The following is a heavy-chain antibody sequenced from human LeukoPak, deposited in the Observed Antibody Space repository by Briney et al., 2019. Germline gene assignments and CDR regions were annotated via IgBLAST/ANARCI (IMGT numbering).Heavy chain of an antibody. D-gene: IGHD6-13*01. Sequence: GEPLKISCQASGHDFNNYWIAWVRQMPGKGLEWMGIIYPLYSATRYSPSFQGQVAISVDKYTNTAFLQWSSLKASDSARYYCARRREDSTAFSHWGQGTLLTVSS. J-gene: IGHJ4*02. CDR2: IYPLYSAT. CDR1: GHDFNNYW. V-gene: IGHV5-51*01. CDR3: ARRREDSTAFSH.